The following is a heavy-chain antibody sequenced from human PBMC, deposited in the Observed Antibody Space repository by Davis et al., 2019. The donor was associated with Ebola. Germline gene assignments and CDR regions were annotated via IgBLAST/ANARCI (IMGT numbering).Heavy chain of an antibody. D-gene: IGHD2-15*01. V-gene: IGHV1-3*01. Sequence: AASVTVSCKTSGYTFSSYVIHWVRHAPGQGLEWMGGSTAYNGDTKYSQKLQGRVTITRDTSASTAYMELRSLRSQDTAVYYCAIIVDPLVWELVDVWVHGTTVIVSS. CDR1: GYTFSSYV. CDR2: STAYNGDT. CDR3: AIIVDPLVWELVDV. J-gene: IGHJ6*02.